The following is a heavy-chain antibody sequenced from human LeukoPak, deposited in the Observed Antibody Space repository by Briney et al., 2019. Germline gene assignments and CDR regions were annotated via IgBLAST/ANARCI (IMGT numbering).Heavy chain of an antibody. J-gene: IGHJ4*02. D-gene: IGHD6-13*01. CDR3: ARDKGQQLVLDDY. Sequence: GASVNVSCKASGYSFTSDYMHWVRQAPGQGLEWMGIINPSGGSTSYAQKFQGRVTMTRDTSTSTVYMELNSLRSEDTAVYYCARDKGQQLVLDDYWGQGTLVTVSS. CDR2: INPSGGST. CDR1: GYSFTSDY. V-gene: IGHV1-46*01.